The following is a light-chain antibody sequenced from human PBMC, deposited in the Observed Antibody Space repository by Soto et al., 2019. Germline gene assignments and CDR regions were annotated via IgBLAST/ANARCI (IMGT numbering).Light chain of an antibody. CDR2: DAS. V-gene: IGKV1-33*01. CDR1: QDINNY. J-gene: IGKJ4*01. Sequence: DVQMTQSPSSLSASVGDRVTITCQTSQDINNYLNWYQQKPGKAPKLLIYDASYLETGVPSRFSGSGSGTDFTFTISSLQPEDIATYYCQHFDTLPFFGRGTKVEIK. CDR3: QHFDTLPF.